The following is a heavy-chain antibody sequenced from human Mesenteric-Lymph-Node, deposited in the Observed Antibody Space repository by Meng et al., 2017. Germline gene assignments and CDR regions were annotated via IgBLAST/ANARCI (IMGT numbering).Heavy chain of an antibody. D-gene: IGHD1-26*01. CDR3: ALEVGATDFDY. V-gene: IGHV1-69*02. CDR2: IIPILGIA. CDR1: GGTFSSYT. Sequence: QVQLVQSGGEVKKPGSSVKVSCKASGGTFSSYTISWVRQAPGQGLEWMGRIIPILGIANYAQKFQGRVTMTRNTSISTAYMELSSLRSEDTAVYYCALEVGATDFDYWGQGTLVTVSS. J-gene: IGHJ4*02.